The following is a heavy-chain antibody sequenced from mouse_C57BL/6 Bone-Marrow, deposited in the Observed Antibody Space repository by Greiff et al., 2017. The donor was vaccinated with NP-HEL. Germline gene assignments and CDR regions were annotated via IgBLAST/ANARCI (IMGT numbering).Heavy chain of an antibody. CDR3: ARRRGDY. J-gene: IGHJ2*01. Sequence: EVQLQQSGPELVKPGASVKISCKASGYTFTDYYMNWVKQSHGKSLEWIGDINPNNGGTSYNQKFKGKATLTVDKSSSTAYMELRSLTSEDSAVYCCARRRGDYWGQGTTLTVSS. CDR2: INPNNGGT. V-gene: IGHV1-26*01. CDR1: GYTFTDYY.